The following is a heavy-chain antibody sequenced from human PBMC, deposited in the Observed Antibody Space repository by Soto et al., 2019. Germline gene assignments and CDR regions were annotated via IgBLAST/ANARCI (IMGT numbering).Heavy chain of an antibody. Sequence: SVKVSCKASGGTFSSYAISWVRQAPGQGXEWMGGIIPIFGTANYAQKFQGRVTITADESTSTAYMELSSLRSEDTAVYYCARARLYSGYDWNYYGMDVWGQGTTVTVSS. CDR2: IIPIFGTA. D-gene: IGHD5-12*01. CDR3: ARARLYSGYDWNYYGMDV. J-gene: IGHJ6*02. CDR1: GGTFSSYA. V-gene: IGHV1-69*13.